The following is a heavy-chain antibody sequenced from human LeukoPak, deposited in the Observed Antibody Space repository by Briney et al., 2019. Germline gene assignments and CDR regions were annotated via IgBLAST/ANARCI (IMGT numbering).Heavy chain of an antibody. Sequence: GGSLRLSCVASGFTLSNYDMTWVRQTPGKGLEYVSSIGSGGSTFYAGSVKGRFSISRDISQNTVFLQMNSLRVEDTAMYFCAKKLPGASYYFDFWGQGTLVTASS. J-gene: IGHJ4*02. D-gene: IGHD7-27*01. CDR3: AKKLPGASYYFDF. V-gene: IGHV3-23*01. CDR1: GFTLSNYD. CDR2: IGSGGST.